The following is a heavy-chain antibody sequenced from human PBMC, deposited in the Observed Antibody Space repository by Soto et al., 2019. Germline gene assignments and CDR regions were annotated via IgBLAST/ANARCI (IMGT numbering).Heavy chain of an antibody. CDR2: ISGSGGST. Sequence: GGSLRLSCAASGFTFSSYAMSWVRQAPGKGLEWVSAISGSGGSTYYADSVKGRFTISRDNSKNTLYLQMNSLRAEDTAVYYCAKGLRGRYYYDRSGHPLDYWGQGTLVTVSS. D-gene: IGHD3-22*01. V-gene: IGHV3-23*01. CDR3: AKGLRGRYYYDRSGHPLDY. CDR1: GFTFSSYA. J-gene: IGHJ4*02.